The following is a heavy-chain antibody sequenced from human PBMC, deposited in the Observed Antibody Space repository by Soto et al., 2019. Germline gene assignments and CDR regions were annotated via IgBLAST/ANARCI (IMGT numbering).Heavy chain of an antibody. J-gene: IGHJ6*02. D-gene: IGHD4-17*01. Sequence: PGGSLRLSCAASGFTFTRSPMSWVRQAPVRGLEWVSAISGSGGGTYYADSVRGRFTISRDNSKNTVYLQMNSLRDEDTAIYYCVKRGTVTTDYYGMDVWGQGTTVTVSS. CDR3: VKRGTVTTDYYGMDV. CDR1: GFTFTRSP. V-gene: IGHV3-23*01. CDR2: ISGSGGGT.